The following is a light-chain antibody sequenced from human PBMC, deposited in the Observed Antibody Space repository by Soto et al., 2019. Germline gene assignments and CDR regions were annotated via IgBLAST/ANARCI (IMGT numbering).Light chain of an antibody. J-gene: IGLJ2*01. Sequence: QSALTQPASVSGSPGQSITISCTGTSSDVGSYNLVSWYQQHPGKAPKLMIYEGSKRPSGVSNRFSGSKSGNTASPTISGLQAEDEADYYCCSYAGSVVFGGGTKLTVL. CDR1: SSDVGSYNL. CDR2: EGS. V-gene: IGLV2-23*01. CDR3: CSYAGSVV.